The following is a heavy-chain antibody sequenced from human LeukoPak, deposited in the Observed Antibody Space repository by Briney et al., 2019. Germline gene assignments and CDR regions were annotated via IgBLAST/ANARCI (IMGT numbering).Heavy chain of an antibody. Sequence: PGRSLRLSCAASGFTFSSYAMHWVRQAPGKGLEWVSVISYDGSNKYYADSMNGLFTISRDNSKNKLYMQMTSLRDEDRGVYYCARENIVVVPAAIQSWFDPWGQGTLVTVSS. V-gene: IGHV3-30*01. CDR1: GFTFSSYA. D-gene: IGHD2-2*01. CDR2: ISYDGSNK. J-gene: IGHJ5*02. CDR3: ARENIVVVPAAIQSWFDP.